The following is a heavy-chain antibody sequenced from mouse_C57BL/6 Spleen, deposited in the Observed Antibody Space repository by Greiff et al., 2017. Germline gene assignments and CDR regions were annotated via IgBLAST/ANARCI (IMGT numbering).Heavy chain of an antibody. V-gene: IGHV1-18*01. CDR1: GYTFTDYN. J-gene: IGHJ3*01. Sequence: VQLKQSGPELVKPGASVKIPCKASGYTFTDYNMDWVKQSHGKSLEWIGDINPNNGGTISNQKFKGKATLTVDKSSSTAYMELRSLTSEDTAVYYCARGAYYGSSYGFAYWGQGTLVTVSA. D-gene: IGHD1-1*01. CDR3: ARGAYYGSSYGFAY. CDR2: INPNNGGT.